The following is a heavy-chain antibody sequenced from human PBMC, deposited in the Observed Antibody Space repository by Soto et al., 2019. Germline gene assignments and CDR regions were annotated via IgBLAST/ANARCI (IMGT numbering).Heavy chain of an antibody. J-gene: IGHJ4*02. CDR3: ARLNRYYFDSSGYGPIDY. Sequence: SAPLSLPCTVSGGSISSSSYYWGWIRQPPGKGLEWIGSIYYSGSTYYNPSLKSRVTISVDTSKNQFSLKLSSVTAADTAVYYCARLNRYYFDSSGYGPIDYWGQGTLVTVSS. D-gene: IGHD3-22*01. CDR2: IYYSGST. CDR1: GGSISSSSYY. V-gene: IGHV4-39*01.